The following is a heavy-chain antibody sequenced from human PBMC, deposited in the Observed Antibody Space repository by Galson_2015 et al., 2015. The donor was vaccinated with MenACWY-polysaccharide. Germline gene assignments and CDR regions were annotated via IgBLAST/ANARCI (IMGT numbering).Heavy chain of an antibody. J-gene: IGHJ5*02. CDR2: INPKSGDT. CDR3: ARDLVGAGDWYDP. Sequence: SVKVSCKASGYTFTDYSMHWVRQAPGQGLEWMGWINPKSGDTKYAQKFQGRVTMTRDTSISTAYIELSRLRSDDTAMYYCARDLVGAGDWYDPWGQGTLVTVSS. CDR1: GYTFTDYS. V-gene: IGHV1-2*02. D-gene: IGHD3-16*01.